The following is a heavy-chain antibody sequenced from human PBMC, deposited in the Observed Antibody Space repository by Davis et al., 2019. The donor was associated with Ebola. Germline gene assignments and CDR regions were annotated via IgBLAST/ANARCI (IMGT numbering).Heavy chain of an antibody. CDR2: IYYSWST. CDR3: ARHQGALYSSGWYVLGY. Sequence: SETLSLTCTVSGGSISSYYWSWIRQPPGKGLEWIGYIYYSWSTNYNPSLKSRVTISVDTSKNQFSLKLSSVTAADTAVYYCARHQGALYSSGWYVLGYWGQGTLVTVSS. V-gene: IGHV4-59*08. CDR1: GGSISSYY. J-gene: IGHJ4*02. D-gene: IGHD6-19*01.